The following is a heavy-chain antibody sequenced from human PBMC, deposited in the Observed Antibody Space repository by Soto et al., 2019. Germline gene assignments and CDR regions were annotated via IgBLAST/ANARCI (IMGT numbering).Heavy chain of an antibody. CDR2: ISSSSDYI. CDR3: ASGGTTGTTPTNWFDP. V-gene: IGHV3-21*01. CDR1: GFTFSTYS. Sequence: EVQLVESGGGLVKPGGSLRLSCAASGFTFSTYSMNWVRQAPGKGLEWVSSISSSSDYIYYADSVKGRFTISRDNAKNSLYLQMNSLSDENTAVYYCASGGTTGTTPTNWFDPWGQGTLVTVSS. J-gene: IGHJ5*02. D-gene: IGHD1-1*01.